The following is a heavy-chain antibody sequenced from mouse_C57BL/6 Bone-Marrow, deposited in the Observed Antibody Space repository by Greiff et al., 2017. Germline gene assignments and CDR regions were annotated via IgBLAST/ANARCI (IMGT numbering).Heavy chain of an antibody. J-gene: IGHJ1*03. CDR1: GYTFTSYW. D-gene: IGHD1-1*01. Sequence: QVQLQQPGAELVRPGSSVKLSCKASGYTFTSYWMHWVKQRPIQGLEWIGNIDPSDSETHYNQKFKDKATLTVDKSSSTAYMQLSSLTSEDSAVXYCARYTTVVATSNWYFDVWGTGTTVTVAS. CDR3: ARYTTVVATSNWYFDV. V-gene: IGHV1-52*01. CDR2: IDPSDSET.